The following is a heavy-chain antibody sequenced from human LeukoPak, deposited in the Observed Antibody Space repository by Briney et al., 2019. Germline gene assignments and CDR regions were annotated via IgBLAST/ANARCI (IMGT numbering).Heavy chain of an antibody. J-gene: IGHJ6*02. CDR1: GFIFSSYW. D-gene: IGHD6-13*01. V-gene: IGHV3-74*01. CDR2: INGDGTIT. CDR3: ARDGIAAAGYYYGMDV. Sequence: GGSLRLSCAASGFIFSSYWVHWVRQAPGKGLVWVSRINGDGTITTYADSIKGRFTISRDNAKNTLYLQMNSLRAEDTAVYYCARDGIAAAGYYYGMDVWGQGTTVTVSS.